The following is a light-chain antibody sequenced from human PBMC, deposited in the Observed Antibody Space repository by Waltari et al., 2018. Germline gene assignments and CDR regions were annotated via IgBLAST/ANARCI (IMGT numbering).Light chain of an antibody. J-gene: IGLJ2*01. Sequence: QSVLTQPPSASGTPGQRITISCSGSSSHIGRDSVNWYQQLPGTAPKLLVYNDNERPPGVPDRFSGSKSGTSASLAISGLQSEDEADYFCAAWDDILKGVLFGGGTRLTVL. V-gene: IGLV1-44*01. CDR3: AAWDDILKGVL. CDR2: NDN. CDR1: SSHIGRDS.